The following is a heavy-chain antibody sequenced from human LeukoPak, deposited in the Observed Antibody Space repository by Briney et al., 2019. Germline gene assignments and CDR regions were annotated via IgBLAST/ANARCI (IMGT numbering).Heavy chain of an antibody. Sequence: GASVKVSCKASGGTFSSYAISWVRQAPGQGLEWMGGIIPIFGTANYAQKFQGRVTITTDESTSTAYMELSSLRSEDTAVYYCATESSREGWFGGYYFDYWGQGTLVTVSS. J-gene: IGHJ4*02. CDR2: IIPIFGTA. V-gene: IGHV1-69*05. CDR3: ATESSREGWFGGYYFDY. CDR1: GGTFSSYA. D-gene: IGHD3-10*01.